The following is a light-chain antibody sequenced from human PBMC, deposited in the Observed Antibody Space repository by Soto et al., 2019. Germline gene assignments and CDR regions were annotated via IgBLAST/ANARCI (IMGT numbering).Light chain of an antibody. J-gene: IGKJ5*01. Sequence: EIVLTQSPDTLSLSPGESATLSCRASQSVSSSYLAWYQQKPGQAPRLLIYGASNKATGIPDRFSGSGSGRVFTLTISRLEPEDFAMFYCQQYDDSITFGQGTRLEIE. CDR1: QSVSSSY. CDR2: GAS. V-gene: IGKV3-20*01. CDR3: QQYDDSIT.